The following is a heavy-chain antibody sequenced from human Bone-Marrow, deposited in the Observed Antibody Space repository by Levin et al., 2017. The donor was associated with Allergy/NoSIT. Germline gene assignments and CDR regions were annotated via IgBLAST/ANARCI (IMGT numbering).Heavy chain of an antibody. CDR1: GFTFSPYS. J-gene: IGHJ4*02. Sequence: PGGSLRLSCAASGFTFSPYSMNWVRQAPGKGLEWVSYINSASTTYYADSVKGRFSISRDNTKNSAYLQMNSLRADETAVYYCARSVEGYFDYWGQGILVTVSS. V-gene: IGHV3-48*04. CDR2: INSASTT. CDR3: ARSVEGYFDY.